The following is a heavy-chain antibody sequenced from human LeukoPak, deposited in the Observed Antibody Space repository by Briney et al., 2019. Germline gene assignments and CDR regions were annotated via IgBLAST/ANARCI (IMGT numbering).Heavy chain of an antibody. Sequence: GSLRLSCAASGFTFSSYSMNWVRQAPGKGLEWVSSISSSTNYIYYADSVKGRFTISRDNAKNSLYLQMNSLRAEDTAVYYCARGKYSSSGYFDYWGQGTLVTVSS. CDR2: ISSSTNYI. CDR3: ARGKYSSSGYFDY. J-gene: IGHJ4*02. D-gene: IGHD6-13*01. V-gene: IGHV3-21*01. CDR1: GFTFSSYS.